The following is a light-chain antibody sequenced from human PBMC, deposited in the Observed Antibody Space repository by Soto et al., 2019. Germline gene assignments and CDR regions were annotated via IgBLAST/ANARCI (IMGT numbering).Light chain of an antibody. Sequence: TGFTRSTGRLSWYQRDCAKIPCRHSRSVSSSYLAWYQQKPGQAPRLLIYGASSRATGIPDRFSGSGSGTDFTLTISRLEPEDFAVYYCQQYGSSPAITFGQGTRLEIK. V-gene: IGKV3-20*01. CDR3: QQYGSSPAIT. CDR2: GAS. J-gene: IGKJ5*01. CDR1: RSVSSSY.